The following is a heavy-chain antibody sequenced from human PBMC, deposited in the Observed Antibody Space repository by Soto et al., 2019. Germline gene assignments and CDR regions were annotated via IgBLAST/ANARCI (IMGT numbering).Heavy chain of an antibody. CDR1: GFTFSSYA. V-gene: IGHV3-30-3*01. CDR2: ISYDGSNK. Sequence: QVQLVESGGGVVQPGRSLRLSCAASGFTFSSYAMHWVRQAPGKGLEWVAVISYDGSNKYYADSVKGRFTISRDNSKNTLYLQMNSLRAEDTAVYYCVRERGATYFDYWGQGTLVTVSS. J-gene: IGHJ4*02. CDR3: VRERGATYFDY. D-gene: IGHD1-26*01.